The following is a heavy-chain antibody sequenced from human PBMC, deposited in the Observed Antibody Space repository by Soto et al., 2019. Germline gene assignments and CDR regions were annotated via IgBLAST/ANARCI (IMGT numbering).Heavy chain of an antibody. CDR3: ARSKADYDFWSGYQLYYYYSMDV. Sequence: SETLSLTYTVFGGAISSSSYSWGWIRQPPGKGLEWIGSIYYSGSTYYNPSLKSRVTICVDTSKSQFSLKLSSVTAADTAVYYCARSKADYDFWSGYQLYYYYSMDVWGKGTTVTVSS. D-gene: IGHD3-3*01. CDR1: GGAISSSSYS. J-gene: IGHJ6*03. V-gene: IGHV4-39*01. CDR2: IYYSGST.